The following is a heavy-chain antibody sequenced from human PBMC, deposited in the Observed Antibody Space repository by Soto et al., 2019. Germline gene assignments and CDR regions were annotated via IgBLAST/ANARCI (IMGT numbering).Heavy chain of an antibody. CDR3: ARHKRYYYDSSGYNYYGMDV. Sequence: VESLTISCKVSGYSFTRYWIIWVLQMPGKGLEWMGRIDPSDSYTNYSPSFQGHVTISADKSISTAYLQWSSLKASDTAMYYCARHKRYYYDSSGYNYYGMDVWGQGTTVTVSS. J-gene: IGHJ6*01. CDR1: GYSFTRYW. CDR2: IDPSDSYT. V-gene: IGHV5-10-1*01. D-gene: IGHD3-22*01.